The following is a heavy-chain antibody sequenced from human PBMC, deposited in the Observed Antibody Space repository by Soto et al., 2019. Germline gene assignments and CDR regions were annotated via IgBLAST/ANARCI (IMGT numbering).Heavy chain of an antibody. Sequence: TLSLTCAVSGGPISSGGYARGWIRQPPGKGLECIGYISHSGSTYYNPSLKSRVTISVDRSKNQFSLKTSSVTAADTAVYYCARGAAMVDYWGQGTLVTVSS. CDR3: ARGAAMVDY. CDR1: GGPISSGGYA. V-gene: IGHV4-30-2*01. J-gene: IGHJ4*02. CDR2: ISHSGST. D-gene: IGHD5-18*01.